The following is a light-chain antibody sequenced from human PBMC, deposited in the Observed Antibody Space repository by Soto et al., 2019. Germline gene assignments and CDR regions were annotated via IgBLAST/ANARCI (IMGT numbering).Light chain of an antibody. CDR3: QQRYNCAQT. Sequence: EVVLTQSPATLSLSPGERANLSCRTSQSVSSTLAWYQQKSGQAPRLLIYDASNRATGIPTRFSGSGSGTDLTLTINSLEPEDFAAYYCQQRYNCAQTFGQGTKVEIK. CDR1: QSVSST. V-gene: IGKV3-11*01. CDR2: DAS. J-gene: IGKJ1*01.